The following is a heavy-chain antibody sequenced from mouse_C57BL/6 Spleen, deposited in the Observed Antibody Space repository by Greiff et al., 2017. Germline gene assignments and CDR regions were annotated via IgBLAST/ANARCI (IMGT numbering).Heavy chain of an antibody. CDR3: ATPSNYYGSSYDY. CDR2: IYPGSGST. Sequence: QVQLQQSGAELVKPGASVKMSCKASGYTFTSYWITWVKQRPGQGLEWIGDIYPGSGSTNYNEKFKSKATLTVDTSSSTAYMQLSSLTSEDSAVYYWATPSNYYGSSYDYWGQGTTLTVSS. V-gene: IGHV1-55*01. J-gene: IGHJ2*01. CDR1: GYTFTSYW. D-gene: IGHD1-1*01.